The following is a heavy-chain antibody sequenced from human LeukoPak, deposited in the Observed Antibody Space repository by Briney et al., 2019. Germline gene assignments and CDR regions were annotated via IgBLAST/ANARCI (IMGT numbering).Heavy chain of an antibody. D-gene: IGHD5-18*01. CDR1: GASVGSAGYY. J-gene: IGHJ3*02. V-gene: IGHV4-34*01. CDR2: INHSGST. Sequence: PSETLSLTCTVSGASVGSAGYYWSWIRQPPGKGLEWIGEINHSGSTNYNPSLKSRVTISADTSKNQFSLKLSSVTAADTAVYYCATLWLRGLVAFDIWGQGTMVTVSS. CDR3: ATLWLRGLVAFDI.